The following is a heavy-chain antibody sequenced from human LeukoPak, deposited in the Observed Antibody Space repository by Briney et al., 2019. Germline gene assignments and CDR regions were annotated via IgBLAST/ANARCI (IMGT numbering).Heavy chain of an antibody. J-gene: IGHJ2*01. Sequence: SETLSLTCTVSGGSISSYYWSWIRQPAGKGLEWIGRIYTSGSTNYNPSLKSRVTMSVDTSKNQFSLKLSSVTAADTAVYYCACGYLRFWYFDLWGRGTLVTVSS. V-gene: IGHV4-4*07. CDR1: GGSISSYY. D-gene: IGHD5-12*01. CDR3: ACGYLRFWYFDL. CDR2: IYTSGST.